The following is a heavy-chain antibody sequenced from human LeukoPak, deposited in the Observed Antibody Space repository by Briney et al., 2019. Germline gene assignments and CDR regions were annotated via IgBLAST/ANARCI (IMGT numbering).Heavy chain of an antibody. Sequence: GGSLRLSCAASGFTFSTYWMHWVRQAPGKGLVWVSRIKSDGSSTSYADSVKGRFTISRDNAKNTLYLQMNSLRAEDTAVYYCARDRGYSGYDSPDYWGQGSLVTISS. D-gene: IGHD5-12*01. CDR1: GFTFSTYW. J-gene: IGHJ4*02. CDR3: ARDRGYSGYDSPDY. CDR2: IKSDGSST. V-gene: IGHV3-74*01.